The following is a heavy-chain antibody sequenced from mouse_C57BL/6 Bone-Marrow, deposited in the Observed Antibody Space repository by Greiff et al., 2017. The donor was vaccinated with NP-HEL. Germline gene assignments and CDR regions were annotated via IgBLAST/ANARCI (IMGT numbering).Heavy chain of an antibody. V-gene: IGHV1-52*01. CDR1: GYTFTSYW. CDR3: AHCYNESAIDY. D-gene: IGHD1-2*01. Sequence: QVQLQQPGAELVRPGSSVKLSCKASGYTFTSYWMHWVKQRPIQGLEWIGNIDPSDSETHYNQRFKDKATLTVDKSSSTAYMQLSSQTSEDSAVYYCAHCYNESAIDYWGQGTSVTVSS. CDR2: IDPSDSET. J-gene: IGHJ4*01.